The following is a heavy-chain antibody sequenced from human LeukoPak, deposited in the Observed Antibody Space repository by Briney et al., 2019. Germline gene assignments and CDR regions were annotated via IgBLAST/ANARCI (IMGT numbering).Heavy chain of an antibody. CDR1: GGSISSYY. Sequence: SETLSLTCTVSGGSISSYYWSWIRQPPGKGLEWIGYIYYSGSTNYNPSLKSRVTISVDTSKNRFSLKLSSVTAADTAVYYCARGDAIVGATSDYWGQGTLVTVSS. D-gene: IGHD1-26*01. CDR2: IYYSGST. J-gene: IGHJ4*02. CDR3: ARGDAIVGATSDY. V-gene: IGHV4-59*01.